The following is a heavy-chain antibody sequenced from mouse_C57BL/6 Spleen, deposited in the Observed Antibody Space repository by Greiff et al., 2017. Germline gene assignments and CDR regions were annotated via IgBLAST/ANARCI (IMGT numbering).Heavy chain of an antibody. CDR2: INPSSGYT. CDR3: ARKERDYAMDY. V-gene: IGHV1-7*01. Sequence: QVQLQQSGAELAKPGASVKLSCKASGYTFTRYWMHWVKQRPGQGLEWIGYINPSSGYTKYNQKFKDKATLTADKSSSTAYMQLIRLTYEDSAVYYYARKERDYAMDYWGQGTSVTVSS. J-gene: IGHJ4*01. CDR1: GYTFTRYW.